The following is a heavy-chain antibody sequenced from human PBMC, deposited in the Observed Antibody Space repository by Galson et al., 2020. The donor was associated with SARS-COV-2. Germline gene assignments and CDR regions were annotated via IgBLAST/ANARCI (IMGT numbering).Heavy chain of an antibody. CDR1: GGSISSGGYY. CDR3: ARHYGSGSLYYMDV. J-gene: IGHJ6*03. D-gene: IGHD3-10*01. CDR2: IYYSGST. Sequence: SETLSLTCTVSGGSISSGGYYWSWIRQHPGKGLEWIGYIYYSGSTYYNPSLKSRVTISVDTSKNQFSLKPSSVTAADTAVYYCARHYGSGSLYYMDVWGKGTTVTVSS. V-gene: IGHV4-31*03.